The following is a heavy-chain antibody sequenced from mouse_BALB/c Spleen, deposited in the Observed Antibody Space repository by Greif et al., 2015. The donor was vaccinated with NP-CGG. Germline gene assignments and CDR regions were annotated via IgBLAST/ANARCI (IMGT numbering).Heavy chain of an antibody. J-gene: IGHJ2*01. CDR1: GFNIKDYY. CDR3: AYGNYFDY. CDR2: IDPENGNT. V-gene: IGHV14-1*02. D-gene: IGHD2-1*01. Sequence: EVQLQQSGAELVRPGALVKLSCKASGFNIKDYYMHWVKQRPEQGLEWIGWIDPENGNTIYDPKFQGKASITADTSPNTAYLQLSSLTSEDTAVYYCAYGNYFDYWGQGTTLTVSS.